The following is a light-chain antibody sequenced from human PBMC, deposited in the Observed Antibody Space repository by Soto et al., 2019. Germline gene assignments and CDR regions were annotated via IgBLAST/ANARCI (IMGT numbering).Light chain of an antibody. CDR2: DAS. Sequence: DIQMTQFPSTLSASVGDRVTITCRASQSISSWLAWYQQKPGKAPKLLIYDASSLESGVPSRFSGSGSVTEFTLTVSSLQPDDFATYYCQQYNSYSWTFGQGTKVDIK. V-gene: IGKV1-5*01. CDR3: QQYNSYSWT. CDR1: QSISSW. J-gene: IGKJ1*01.